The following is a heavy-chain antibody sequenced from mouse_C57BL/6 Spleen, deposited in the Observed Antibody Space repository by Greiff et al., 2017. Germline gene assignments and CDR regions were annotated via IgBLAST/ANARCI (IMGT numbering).Heavy chain of an antibody. CDR2: IDPSDSYT. CDR3: ARSREPFDY. D-gene: IGHD6-1*01. J-gene: IGHJ2*01. CDR1: GYTFTSYW. Sequence: QVQLQQPGAELVKPGASVKLSCKASGYTFTSYWMQWVKQRPGQGLEWIGEIDPSDSYTNYNQKFKGKATLTVDTSSSTAYMQLSSLTSEDSAVYYCARSREPFDYWGQGTTLTVSS. V-gene: IGHV1-50*01.